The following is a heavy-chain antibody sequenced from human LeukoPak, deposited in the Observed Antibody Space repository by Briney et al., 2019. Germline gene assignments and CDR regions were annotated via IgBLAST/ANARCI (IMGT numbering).Heavy chain of an antibody. CDR2: ISYYGTDK. CDR1: AFTFRSNA. J-gene: IGHJ5*02. V-gene: IGHV3-30*04. Sequence: GGSLRLSCAASAFTFRSNAMHWVRQAPGKGLEWVAVISYYGTDKDYADSVRGRFTISRDNSKNTLYLQMNSLRPEDTAVFYCASDRISAVATDWFDPWGQGTLVTVSS. D-gene: IGHD2-15*01. CDR3: ASDRISAVATDWFDP.